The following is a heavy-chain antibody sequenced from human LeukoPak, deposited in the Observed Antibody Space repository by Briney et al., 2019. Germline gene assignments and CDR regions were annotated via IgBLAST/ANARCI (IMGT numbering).Heavy chain of an antibody. D-gene: IGHD2-2*01. CDR3: ARLDAPLDY. Sequence: ASVKVSCKASGYTFTGYYMHWVRQAPGQGLEWMGRINPNSGGTNYAQKFQGRVNMTMDTSINTAYMELSRLRSDDTAVYYCARLDAPLDYWGQGTLVTVSS. CDR2: INPNSGGT. CDR1: GYTFTGYY. J-gene: IGHJ4*02. V-gene: IGHV1-2*06.